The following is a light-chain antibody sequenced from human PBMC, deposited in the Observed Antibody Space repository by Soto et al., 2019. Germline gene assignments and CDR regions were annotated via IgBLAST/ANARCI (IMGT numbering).Light chain of an antibody. CDR3: YSYTSSSTYV. J-gene: IGLJ1*01. Sequence: QSVLTQPASVSGSPGQSIAISCTGVRTDVGGYDYVSWYQQHPGQAPQLIIYDVYNRPSGVSHRFSGSKSGDTASLTISGLQAEDEADYYCYSYTSSSTYVFGTGTKVTVL. V-gene: IGLV2-14*03. CDR2: DVY. CDR1: RTDVGGYDY.